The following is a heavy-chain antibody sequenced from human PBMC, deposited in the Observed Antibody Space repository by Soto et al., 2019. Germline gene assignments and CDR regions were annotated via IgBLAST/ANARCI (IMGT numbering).Heavy chain of an antibody. D-gene: IGHD5-18*01. V-gene: IGHV3-33*01. CDR2: IWYDGSNK. CDR1: GFTFSSYG. Sequence: PGGSLRLSCAASGFTFSSYGMHWVRQAPGKGLEWVAVIWYDGSNKYYADSVKGRFTISRDNSKNTLYLQMNSLRAEDTAVYYCARDLRRGYSYGCLWPDYWGQGTLVTVSS. CDR3: ARDLRRGYSYGCLWPDY. J-gene: IGHJ4*02.